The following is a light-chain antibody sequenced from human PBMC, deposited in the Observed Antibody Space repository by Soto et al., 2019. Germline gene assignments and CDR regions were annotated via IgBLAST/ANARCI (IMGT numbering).Light chain of an antibody. CDR2: AAS. CDR1: QTISTY. CDR3: QQYNTYSWT. J-gene: IGKJ1*01. Sequence: IQMTQSPSTLSASVGDRVSLACRASQTISTYVNWYQQKPGKAPKLLIFAASNLQSGVPSRFSGSGSGTDFTLTISSLQPDDFATYYCQQYNTYSWTFGQGTKV. V-gene: IGKV1-39*01.